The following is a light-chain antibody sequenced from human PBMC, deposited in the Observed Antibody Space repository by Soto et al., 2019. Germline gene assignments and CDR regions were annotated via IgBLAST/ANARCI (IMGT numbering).Light chain of an antibody. CDR3: HQYNSYSPQWT. V-gene: IGKV1-5*01. Sequence: DIQMTQSPSTLSASVGDRVTITCRASQSISSWLAWYQQKPGKAPKLLIYDASSLESGVPSRFSGSGSGTEFTLTISSLQPDDFATYYCHQYNSYSPQWTFGQGTKVEIK. J-gene: IGKJ1*01. CDR1: QSISSW. CDR2: DAS.